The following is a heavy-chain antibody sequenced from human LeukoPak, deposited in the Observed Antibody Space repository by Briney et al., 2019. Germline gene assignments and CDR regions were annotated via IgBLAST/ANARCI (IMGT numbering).Heavy chain of an antibody. D-gene: IGHD2-21*01. V-gene: IGHV1-69*02. CDR1: GGTFSSYT. CDR3: ARGSGEFDY. CDR2: IIPILGIA. Sequence: SVKVSCKASGGTFSSYTISWVRQAPGQGLEWMGRIIPILGIANYAQKFQGRVTITADKSTSTVYMELRSLTSDDTAVYYCARGSGEFDYWGQGTLVTVSS. J-gene: IGHJ4*02.